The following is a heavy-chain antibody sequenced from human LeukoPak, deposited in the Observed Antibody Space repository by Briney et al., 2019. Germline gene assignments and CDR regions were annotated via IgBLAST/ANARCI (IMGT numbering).Heavy chain of an antibody. CDR2: IIPIFGTA. J-gene: IGHJ5*02. CDR1: GGTFSSYA. V-gene: IGHV1-69*05. CDR3: AKITLNCSSTSCFLGVDGFDH. Sequence: SVKVSCKASGGTFSSYAISWVRQAPGQGLEWMGRIIPIFGTANYAQKFQGRVTITTDESTSTAYMELSSLRSEDTAVYYCAKITLNCSSTSCFLGVDGFDHWGQGTLVTVSS. D-gene: IGHD2-2*01.